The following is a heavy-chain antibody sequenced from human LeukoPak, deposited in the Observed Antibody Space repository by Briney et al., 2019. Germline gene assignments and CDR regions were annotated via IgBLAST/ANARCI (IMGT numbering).Heavy chain of an antibody. CDR2: IFSGGNT. D-gene: IGHD1-26*01. CDR3: ARYSVTYAGLDY. J-gene: IGHJ4*02. V-gene: IGHV3-66*01. Sequence: QPGGSLRLSCAASGFTDSTNYMSWVREAPGKGLEWVSVIFSGGNTYYPGSVKGRFTISRDNSKNGLYLQMYSLRAEDSSVYYCARYSVTYAGLDYWGQGTLVTVSS. CDR1: GFTDSTNY.